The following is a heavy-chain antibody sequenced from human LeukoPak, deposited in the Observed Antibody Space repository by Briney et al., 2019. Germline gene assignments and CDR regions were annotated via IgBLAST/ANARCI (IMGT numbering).Heavy chain of an antibody. CDR1: GGTFSSYA. Sequence: SVKVSCKASGGTFSSYAISWVRQAPGQGLEWMGGIIPIFGTANYAQKFQGRVTITTDESTSTAYMELSSLRSEDTAVYYCASDFWSGYSFDYWGQGTLVTVSS. D-gene: IGHD3-3*01. J-gene: IGHJ4*02. CDR2: IIPIFGTA. V-gene: IGHV1-69*05. CDR3: ASDFWSGYSFDY.